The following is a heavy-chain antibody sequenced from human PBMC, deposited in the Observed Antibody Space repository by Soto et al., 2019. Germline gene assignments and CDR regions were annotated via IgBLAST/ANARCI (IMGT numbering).Heavy chain of an antibody. V-gene: IGHV3-23*01. J-gene: IGHJ5*02. CDR1: GFTLSSYA. Sequence: GGSLRLSCAASGFTLSSYAMSWVRQAPGKGLEWVSSITGGGENTHYADSVKGRFTISRDNSMNTLSLQMNTLRVEDTAVYHCAKGRIAVAAPYNWFDPWGQGTQVTVSS. D-gene: IGHD6-19*01. CDR3: AKGRIAVAAPYNWFDP. CDR2: ITGGGENT.